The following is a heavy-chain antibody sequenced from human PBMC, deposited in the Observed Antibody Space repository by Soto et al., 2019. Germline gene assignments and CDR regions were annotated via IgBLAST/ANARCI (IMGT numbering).Heavy chain of an antibody. D-gene: IGHD3-3*01. CDR1: GYTFTSYG. CDR2: ISAYNGNT. V-gene: IGHV1-18*04. CDR3: ARSSAYDFWSDYYYYGMDV. J-gene: IGHJ6*02. Sequence: ASVKVSCKASGYTFTSYGISWVRQAPGQGLEWMGWISAYNGNTNYAQKLQGRVTMTTDTSTSTAYMELRSLRSDDTAVYYCARSSAYDFWSDYYYYGMDVWGQGATVTVSS.